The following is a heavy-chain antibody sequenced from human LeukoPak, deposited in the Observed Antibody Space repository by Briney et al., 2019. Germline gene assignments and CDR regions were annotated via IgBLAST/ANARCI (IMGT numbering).Heavy chain of an antibody. CDR1: GYTFTSYQ. D-gene: IGHD6-13*01. CDR3: AREKSGSWCDWDY. J-gene: IGHJ4*02. Sequence: GASVKVSCKASGYTFTSYQIHWVRQAPREGLEWVGRIDPGSGVTTYAQRLQGRVTVTSDTSTRTVSMELNSLRSEDTAVYYCAREKSGSWCDWDYWGQGTLVTVSS. CDR2: IDPGSGVT. V-gene: IGHV1-46*01.